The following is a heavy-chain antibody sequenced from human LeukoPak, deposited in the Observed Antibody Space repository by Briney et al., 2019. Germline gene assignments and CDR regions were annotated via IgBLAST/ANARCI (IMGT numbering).Heavy chain of an antibody. D-gene: IGHD3-10*01. V-gene: IGHV7-4-1*02. CDR1: GYTFTNYA. J-gene: IGHJ4*02. CDR3: AAIGAHSFDY. Sequence: GASVKVSCKTSGYTFTNYAMNWVRQAAGQGLEVMGWSNTGTGNPTYAQGFTGGLVSSLDTPVSTAYLHIKTLKPEDTAVYYCAAIGAHSFDYWGQGTLVTVSS. CDR2: SNTGTGNP.